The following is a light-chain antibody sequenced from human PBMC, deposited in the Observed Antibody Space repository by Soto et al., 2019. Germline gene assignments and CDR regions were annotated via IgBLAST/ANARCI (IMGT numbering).Light chain of an antibody. J-gene: IGKJ5*01. CDR3: QQYNNWLIT. CDR2: GAS. CDR1: QSVSGN. V-gene: IGKV3-15*01. Sequence: EIVMTQSPATLSVSPGESATLSCRASQSVSGNLAWYQQKPGQAPRLLIYGASTRATGIPARFSGSGSGTEFTLTISSLQSEDFAVYYCQQYNNWLITFGQGTRLE.